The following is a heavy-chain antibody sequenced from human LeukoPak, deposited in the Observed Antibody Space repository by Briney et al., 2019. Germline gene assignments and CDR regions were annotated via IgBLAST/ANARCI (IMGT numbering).Heavy chain of an antibody. J-gene: IGHJ4*02. CDR2: IRYDGSDK. CDR3: AKEIWPTVTIPGRTYFDY. CDR1: RLTFSSYG. Sequence: GGSLRLSCAASRLTFSSYGMHWVRQGPGKGLEWVAFIRYDGSDKQYADSVKGRFTVSRDNSKNTLYLQMNSLRAEDTAVYYCAKEIWPTVTIPGRTYFDYWGQGALVTVSS. V-gene: IGHV3-30*02. D-gene: IGHD4-17*01.